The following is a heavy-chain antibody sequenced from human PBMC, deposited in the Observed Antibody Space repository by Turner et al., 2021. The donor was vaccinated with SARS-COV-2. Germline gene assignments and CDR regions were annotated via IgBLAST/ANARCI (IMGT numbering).Heavy chain of an antibody. CDR2: IHYSGGT. V-gene: IGHV4-59*08. CDR1: GGSISSYY. D-gene: IGHD6-19*01. J-gene: IGHJ6*02. Sequence: QVQLQESGPGLVKPSETLSLTCTVSGGSISSYYWSWIRQPPGKGLEWIGYIHYSGGTNNNPSLKGRVTISGDTSKNQFALKLSSVTAADTAVYYCARHGFSGWDGGGMDVWGQGTTVTVSS. CDR3: ARHGFSGWDGGGMDV.